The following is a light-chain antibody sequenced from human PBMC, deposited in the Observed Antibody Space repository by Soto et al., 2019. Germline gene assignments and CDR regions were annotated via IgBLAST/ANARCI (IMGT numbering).Light chain of an antibody. V-gene: IGKV4-1*01. CDR1: QSVLYSSNNKNY. Sequence: DIVMTRSPDSLSVSLGERATINFKSSQSVLYSSNNKNYLAWYQQKPGQPPKLLIYWASTRESGVPDRFSGSGSGTDFTLTISSLQAEDVAVYYCQQYYSTPITFGQGTRLEIK. J-gene: IGKJ5*01. CDR3: QQYYSTPIT. CDR2: WAS.